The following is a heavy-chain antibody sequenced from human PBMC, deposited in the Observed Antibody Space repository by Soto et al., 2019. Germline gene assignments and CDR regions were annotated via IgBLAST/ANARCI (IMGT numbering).Heavy chain of an antibody. J-gene: IGHJ3*01. V-gene: IGHV3-53*02. CDR3: ARDTENTGGGLDV. CDR2: IYRDGRP. D-gene: IGHD2-8*02. Sequence: EVQVVETGGGLIQPGGSLRLSCAVSGFSASHNYMTWVRQAPGKGLDWVSVIYRDGRPYYANSVKGRFTLSRYTSKNMVYLQMNSLRVEDTAVYYCARDTENTGGGLDVWGQGAMVTVSS. CDR1: GFSASHNY.